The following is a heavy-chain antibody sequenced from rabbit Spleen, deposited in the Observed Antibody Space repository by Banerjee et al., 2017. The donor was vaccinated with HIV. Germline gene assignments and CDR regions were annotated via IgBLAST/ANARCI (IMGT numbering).Heavy chain of an antibody. D-gene: IGHD8-1*01. CDR1: GFSFTNRDW. J-gene: IGHJ6*01. CDR2: IWGGANGAT. Sequence: QEQLVESGGGLVKPGASLTLTCKASGFSFTNRDWMCWVRQAPGKGLEWIACIWGGANGATYYASWAKGRFTISKTSSTTVTLQMTSLTVADTAPYFCARDTGSSFSSYGMDLWGQGTLVTVS. V-gene: IGHV1S45*01. CDR3: ARDTGSSFSSYGMDL.